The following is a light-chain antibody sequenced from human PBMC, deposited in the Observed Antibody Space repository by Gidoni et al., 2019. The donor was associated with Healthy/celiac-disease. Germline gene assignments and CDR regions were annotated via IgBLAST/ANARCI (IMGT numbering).Light chain of an antibody. V-gene: IGKV1-39*01. J-gene: IGKJ3*01. CDR1: QTISSY. CDR3: QQSYSTPRT. CDR2: AAS. Sequence: DIQLTQSPSSLSASVGDRVTITCRASQTISSYLNWYQHTPGKAPKLLIYAASSSQSGVPSRFSGRGSGTDFTLTISSLQPEDFATYYCQQSYSTPRTFGPXTKVDIK.